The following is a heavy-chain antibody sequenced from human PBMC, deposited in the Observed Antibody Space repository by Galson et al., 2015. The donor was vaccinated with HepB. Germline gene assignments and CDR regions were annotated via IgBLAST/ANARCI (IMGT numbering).Heavy chain of an antibody. D-gene: IGHD3-10*01. CDR2: INHSGST. CDR3: ARGFLGDVLLWFRESPEGYYMDV. J-gene: IGHJ6*03. Sequence: ETLSLTCAVYGGSFSGYYWSWIRQPPGKGLEWIGEINHSGSTNYNPSLKSRVTISVDTSKNQFSLKLSSVTAADTAVYYCARGFLGDVLLWFRESPEGYYMDVWGKGTTVTVSS. V-gene: IGHV4-34*01. CDR1: GGSFSGYY.